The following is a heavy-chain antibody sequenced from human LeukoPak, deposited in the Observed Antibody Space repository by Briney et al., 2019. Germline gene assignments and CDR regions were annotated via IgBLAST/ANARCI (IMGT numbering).Heavy chain of an antibody. CDR3: ARDLKSSGPTTY. CDR2: ISSSSTTI. J-gene: IGHJ4*02. V-gene: IGHV3-48*04. D-gene: IGHD6-19*01. Sequence: GRSLRLSCAASGFTFSSYNMNWVRQAPGKGLEWISYISSSSTTIYYADSVKGRFTISRDNAKNSLYLQMNSLSAEDTAVYYCARDLKSSGPTTYWGQGTLVTVSS. CDR1: GFTFSSYN.